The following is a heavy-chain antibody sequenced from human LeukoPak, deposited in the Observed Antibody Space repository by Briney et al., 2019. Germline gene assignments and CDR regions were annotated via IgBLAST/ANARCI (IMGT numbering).Heavy chain of an antibody. CDR2: ISGSGGST. J-gene: IGHJ3*02. CDR1: GFTFSTYA. D-gene: IGHD6-19*01. CDR3: AKVLPIAVAPRGAFDI. Sequence: GGSLRLSCAASGFTFSTYAMSWVRQAPGKGLEWVSAISGSGGSTYYADSVKGRFTISRDNSKNTLYLQINSLRAEDTAVYYCAKVLPIAVAPRGAFDIWGQGTIVTVSS. V-gene: IGHV3-23*01.